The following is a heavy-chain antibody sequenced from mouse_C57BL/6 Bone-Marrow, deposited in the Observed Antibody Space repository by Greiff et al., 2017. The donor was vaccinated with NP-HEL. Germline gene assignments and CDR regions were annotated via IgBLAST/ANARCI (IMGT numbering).Heavy chain of an antibody. D-gene: IGHD1-1*01. Sequence: QVQLQQSGAELARPGASVKLSCKASGYTFTSYGISWVKQRTGQGLEWIGEIYPRSGNTYYNEKFKGKATLTADKSSSTAYMELRSLTSEDSAVYFCARWGTTVYYYAMDYWGQGTSVTVSS. J-gene: IGHJ4*01. CDR2: IYPRSGNT. V-gene: IGHV1-81*01. CDR1: GYTFTSYG. CDR3: ARWGTTVYYYAMDY.